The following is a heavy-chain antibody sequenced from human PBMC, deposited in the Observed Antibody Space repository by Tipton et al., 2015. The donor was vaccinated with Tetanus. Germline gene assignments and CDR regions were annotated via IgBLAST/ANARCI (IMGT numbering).Heavy chain of an antibody. CDR3: ARIIELPSSVPYFQV. CDR2: IYYTGST. V-gene: IGHV4-30-4*01. D-gene: IGHD2/OR15-2a*01. CDR1: GGSVSSGDYF. Sequence: TLSLTCTVSGGSVSSGDYFWSWIRQAPGKGLEWLGYIYYTGSTYYNPSLKSRLSISIDRSKNQFSLRLTSVTAADTALYYCARIIELPSSVPYFQVWGQGTLVTVSS. J-gene: IGHJ1*01.